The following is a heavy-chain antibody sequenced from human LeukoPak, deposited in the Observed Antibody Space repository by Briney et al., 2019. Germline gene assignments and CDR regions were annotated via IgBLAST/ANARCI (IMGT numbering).Heavy chain of an antibody. Sequence: PSETLSLTCAVSGYSISSGYYWGWIRQPPGKGLEWIGSIYHSGSTYYNPSLKSRVTISVDTSKNQFSLKLSSVTAADTAVYYCARGPPTDRETQHFDYWGQGTLVTVSS. CDR1: GYSISSGYY. D-gene: IGHD1-26*01. CDR3: ARGPPTDRETQHFDY. V-gene: IGHV4-38-2*01. J-gene: IGHJ4*02. CDR2: IYHSGST.